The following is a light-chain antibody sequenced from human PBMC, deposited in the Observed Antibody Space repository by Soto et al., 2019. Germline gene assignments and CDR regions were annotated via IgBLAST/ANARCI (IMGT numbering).Light chain of an antibody. CDR2: WAS. Sequence: DAGMTQSTDTMAVSLGESGTTDCTSRPNVLYRSNNKNYLAWYQQKPGQPPKLLIYWASTRESGVPDRFSGSGSGTDFTLTITRLEPEEFAIYYCQQYGSSRTFGQGTKVDIK. V-gene: IGKV4-1*01. CDR1: PNVLYRSNNKNY. CDR3: QQYGSSRT. J-gene: IGKJ1*01.